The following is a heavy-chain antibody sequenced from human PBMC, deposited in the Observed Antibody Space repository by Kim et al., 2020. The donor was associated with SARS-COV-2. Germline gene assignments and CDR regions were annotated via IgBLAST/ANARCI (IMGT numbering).Heavy chain of an antibody. V-gene: IGHV4-34*01. J-gene: IGHJ6*02. CDR3: ARGLPVTTFFCYYYGMDV. D-gene: IGHD4-17*01. CDR2: INHSGST. CDR1: GGSFSNYY. Sequence: SETLSLTCAVYGGSFSNYYWSWIRQPPGEGLEWIGEINHSGSTNYNPSLKSRVTISVDTSKNQFSLKLSSVTAADTAVYYCARGLPVTTFFCYYYGMDVWGQGTTVTVSS.